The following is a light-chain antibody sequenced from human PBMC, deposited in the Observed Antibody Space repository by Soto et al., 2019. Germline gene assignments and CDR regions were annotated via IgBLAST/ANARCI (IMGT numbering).Light chain of an antibody. CDR1: MRDVGAYKY. Sequence: QSVLTQPASVSGSAGQSITISCSGTMRDVGAYKYVSWYQQHPGKAPKLMIYEVSNRPSGVSNRFSGSKSGNTASLTISGLQAEDETDYYCFSYTSSGTYVFGTGTKVTVL. V-gene: IGLV2-14*01. CDR2: EVS. J-gene: IGLJ1*01. CDR3: FSYTSSGTYV.